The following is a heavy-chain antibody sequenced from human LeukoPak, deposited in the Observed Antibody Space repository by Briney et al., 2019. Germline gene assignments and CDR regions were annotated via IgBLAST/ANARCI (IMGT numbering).Heavy chain of an antibody. Sequence: GGSLRLSCAASGFTFKTYAMTWVCQVPGKGPEWVSSMSGSGSSTDYADSVKGRFTISRDNSKNTLYLQMNSLRAEDTAVYYCAREGLQSDAFDIWGQGTMVTVSS. CDR3: AREGLQSDAFDI. J-gene: IGHJ3*02. V-gene: IGHV3-23*01. D-gene: IGHD5-24*01. CDR1: GFTFKTYA. CDR2: MSGSGSST.